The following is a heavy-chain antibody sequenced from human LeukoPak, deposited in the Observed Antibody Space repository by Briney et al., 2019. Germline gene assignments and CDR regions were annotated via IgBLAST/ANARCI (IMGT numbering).Heavy chain of an antibody. CDR2: ISGSGGGT. D-gene: IGHD6-19*01. CDR3: ARRSGIAVAGAFDY. Sequence: GGSLRLSCAASGFTFSSFAMSWVRQAPGKGLEWVSAISGSGGGTYYADSVKGRFTISRDNSKNTLYLQLNSLRAEDTAVYYCARRSGIAVAGAFDYRGQGTLVTVSS. J-gene: IGHJ4*02. CDR1: GFTFSSFA. V-gene: IGHV3-23*01.